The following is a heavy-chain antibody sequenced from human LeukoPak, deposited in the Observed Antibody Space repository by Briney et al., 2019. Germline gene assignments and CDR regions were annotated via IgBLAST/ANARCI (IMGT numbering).Heavy chain of an antibody. J-gene: IGHJ5*02. D-gene: IGHD2-2*01. CDR1: GFTFSHYA. Sequence: SLRLSCAASGFTFSHYAMHWVRQAPGKGLEWVAGISYHGIDKYYADSVKGRFTISRDNSKNALYLQMNSLRPEDTAVYYCARAGEDVVLGPAPVGGSPYNWFDPWGQGTLVTVSS. CDR3: ARAGEDVVLGPAPVGGSPYNWFDP. V-gene: IGHV3-30-3*01. CDR2: ISYHGIDK.